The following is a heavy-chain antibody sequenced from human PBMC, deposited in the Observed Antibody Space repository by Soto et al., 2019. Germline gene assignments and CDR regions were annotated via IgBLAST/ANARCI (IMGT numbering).Heavy chain of an antibody. CDR2: INSDGSST. J-gene: IGHJ4*02. CDR1: GFTVSSYL. D-gene: IGHD4-17*01. V-gene: IGHV3-74*01. Sequence: EVQLVASGGGLVQPGGSLRLSCAASGFTVSSYLMHWVRQAPGKGLVWVSRINSDGSSTSFADSVKGRFTISRDNAKNTLYLQMNSLRAEDTAAYYCARVNYGDYGGVYDYWGQGTLVTVSS. CDR3: ARVNYGDYGGVYDY.